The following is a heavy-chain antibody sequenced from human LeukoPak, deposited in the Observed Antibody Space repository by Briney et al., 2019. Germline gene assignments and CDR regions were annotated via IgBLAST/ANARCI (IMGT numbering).Heavy chain of an antibody. J-gene: IGHJ2*01. D-gene: IGHD3-3*01. Sequence: GGSPRLSCEASGFTFFTHVMNSIPETPGKGLESLSLISVDVQTTTYASSVKGRFTISRDNSKNTLYLEMNSLRVDDTAIYYCAKDGYYSSANHFARLHFDLWGRGTRVTVSS. V-gene: IGHV3-23*01. CDR3: AKDGYYSSANHFARLHFDL. CDR1: GFTFFTHV. CDR2: ISVDVQTT.